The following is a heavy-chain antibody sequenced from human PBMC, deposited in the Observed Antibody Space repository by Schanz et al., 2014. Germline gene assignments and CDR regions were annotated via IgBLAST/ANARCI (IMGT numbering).Heavy chain of an antibody. CDR2: ISWNGGFI. Sequence: VQLVESGGGVVQPGGSLRLSCAASGFTFSSSGMHWVRQAPGKGLEWVSGISWNGGFIAYGDAVKGRFTISRDNAKSSLHLQMNSLRADDTAVYYCARDGVAATTDFEYWGQGALVTVSS. D-gene: IGHD1-1*01. CDR3: ARDGVAATTDFEY. J-gene: IGHJ4*02. CDR1: GFTFSSSG. V-gene: IGHV3-21*06.